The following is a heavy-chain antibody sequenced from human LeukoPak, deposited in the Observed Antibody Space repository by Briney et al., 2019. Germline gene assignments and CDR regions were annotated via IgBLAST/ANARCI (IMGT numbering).Heavy chain of an antibody. V-gene: IGHV4-59*08. J-gene: IGHJ4*02. CDR3: ARSPYSSGWFKQEYYFDY. CDR2: IYYSGST. Sequence: PSETLSLTCTVSGGSISSYYWSWIRQPPGKGLEWIGYIYYSGSTNYNPSLKSRVTISVDTSKNQFSLKLSSVTAADTAVYYCARSPYSSGWFKQEYYFDYWGQGTLVTVSS. CDR1: GGSISSYY. D-gene: IGHD6-19*01.